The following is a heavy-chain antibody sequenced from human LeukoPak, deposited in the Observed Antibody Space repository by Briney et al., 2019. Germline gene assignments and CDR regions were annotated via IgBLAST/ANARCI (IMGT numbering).Heavy chain of an antibody. CDR2: IYYSGST. V-gene: IGHV4-39*07. Sequence: SETLSLTCTVSGGSISSSSYYWGWIRQPPGKGLEWIGSIYYSGSTYYNPSLKSRVTISVDTSKNQFSLKLSSVTAADTAVYFCARSPRGNYFDSWGEGTLVTVSS. CDR1: GGSISSSSYY. J-gene: IGHJ4*02. CDR3: ARSPRGNYFDS. D-gene: IGHD6-25*01.